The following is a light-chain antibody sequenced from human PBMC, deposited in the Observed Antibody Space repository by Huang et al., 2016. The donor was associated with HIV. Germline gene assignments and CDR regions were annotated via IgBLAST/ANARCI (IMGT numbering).Light chain of an antibody. Sequence: EIVMTQSPATLSVSTGERVTLYCRASQSVSSNLACYQQKPGQPPRLLLYGTSTRATGIPARFSCSGSGTEFTLTISSLQSEDFSVYYCQQYNNWYPYTFGQGTKLEIK. V-gene: IGKV3-15*01. CDR2: GTS. J-gene: IGKJ2*01. CDR3: QQYNNWYPYT. CDR1: QSVSSN.